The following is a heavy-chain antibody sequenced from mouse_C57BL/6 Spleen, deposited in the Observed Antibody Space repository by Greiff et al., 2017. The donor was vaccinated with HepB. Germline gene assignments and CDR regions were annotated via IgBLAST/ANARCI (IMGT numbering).Heavy chain of an antibody. CDR2: ISSGGSYT. CDR1: GFTFSSYG. D-gene: IGHD2-3*01. Sequence: VKLMESGGDLVKPGGSLKLSCAASGFTFSSYGMSLVRQTPDKRLEWVATISSGGSYTYYPDSVKGRFTISRDNAKNTLLLQMSRLKSEDTAMYYCARHDGYYYFDYWGQGTTLTVSS. CDR3: ARHDGYYYFDY. V-gene: IGHV5-6*01. J-gene: IGHJ2*01.